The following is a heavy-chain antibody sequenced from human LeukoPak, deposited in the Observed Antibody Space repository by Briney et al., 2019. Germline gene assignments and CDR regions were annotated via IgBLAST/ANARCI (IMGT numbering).Heavy chain of an antibody. J-gene: IGHJ5*02. D-gene: IGHD2-21*01. CDR3: ARADRLHGGPYLIGP. V-gene: IGHV1-2*02. CDR2: INPNSGGT. CDR1: GYSFTDYY. Sequence: ASVKVSCKTSGYSFTDYYMHWVPQAPGQGPEWRGWINPNSGGTSSAQKFQGRVTMTRDTSITTVYMEMSWLTSDDTAIYYCARADRLHGGPYLIGPWGQGTLVTVSS.